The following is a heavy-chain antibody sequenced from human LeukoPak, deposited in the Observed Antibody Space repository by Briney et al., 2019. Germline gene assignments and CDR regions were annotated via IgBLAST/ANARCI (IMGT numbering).Heavy chain of an antibody. CDR2: IYHSGST. V-gene: IGHV4-38-2*02. Sequence: SETLSLTCTVSGYSISSGYYWGWIRQPPGKGLEWIGNIYHSGSTYYNPSLKSRVTISMDTSKNQFSLKLSSVTAADTAVYYCARDAGNTYYGSGGVNYWGQGTLVTVSS. D-gene: IGHD3-10*01. CDR1: GYSISSGYY. CDR3: ARDAGNTYYGSGGVNY. J-gene: IGHJ4*02.